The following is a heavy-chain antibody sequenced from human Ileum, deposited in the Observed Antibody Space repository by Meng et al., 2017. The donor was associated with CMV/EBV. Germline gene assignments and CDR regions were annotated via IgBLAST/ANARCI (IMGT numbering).Heavy chain of an antibody. CDR1: YTLPGYY. J-gene: IGHJ4*02. V-gene: IGHV1-2*02. CDR2: LNPDSGGT. Sequence: YTLPGYYLHWVRQAPGRGLEWMGWLNPDSGGTTYAQKFQGRVTMTRDTSISTAYMELSRLRSDDTAVYYCARGSRRITIFGVVTGLGYWGQGTLVTVSS. D-gene: IGHD3-3*01. CDR3: ARGSRRITIFGVVTGLGY.